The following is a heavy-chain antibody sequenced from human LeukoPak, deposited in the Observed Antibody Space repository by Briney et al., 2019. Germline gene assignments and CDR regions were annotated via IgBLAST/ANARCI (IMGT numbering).Heavy chain of an antibody. D-gene: IGHD3-10*01. CDR1: GYTFTSYY. Sequence: ASVKVSCKASGYTFTSYYMHWVRQAPGQGLEWMGIINPSGGSTSYAQNFQGRVTMTRDTPTSTVYMELSSLRSEDTAVYYCARDVSEVVRGNWYFDLWGRGTLVTVSS. CDR3: ARDVSEVVRGNWYFDL. J-gene: IGHJ2*01. CDR2: INPSGGST. V-gene: IGHV1-46*01.